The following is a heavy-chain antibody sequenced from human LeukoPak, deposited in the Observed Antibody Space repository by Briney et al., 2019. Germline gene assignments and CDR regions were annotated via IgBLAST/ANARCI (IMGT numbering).Heavy chain of an antibody. CDR2: INPNSGGT. D-gene: IGHD2-2*01. J-gene: IGHJ6*03. V-gene: IGHV1-2*02. CDR1: GYTFTGYY. Sequence: GASVKVSCKASGYTFTGYYMHWVRQAPGQGLEWMGWINPNSGGTNYAQKFQGRVTMTRDTSISTAYMELSRLRSDDTAVYYCARAGVLCSSTSCYVSYYYYMDVWGKGTTVTISS. CDR3: ARAGVLCSSTSCYVSYYYYMDV.